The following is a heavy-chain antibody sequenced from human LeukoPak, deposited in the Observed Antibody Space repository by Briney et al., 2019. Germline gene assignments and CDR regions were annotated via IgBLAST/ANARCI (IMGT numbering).Heavy chain of an antibody. CDR2: ISWNSGSI. CDR1: GFTFDDYA. V-gene: IGHV3-9*01. D-gene: IGHD5-18*01. Sequence: GGSLRLSCAASGFTFDDYAMHWVRQAPGKGLEWVSGISWNSGSIGYADSVKGRFTISRDNAKNSLYLQMNSLRAEDTAVYYCARDWDTAMVTMSLFDYWGQGTLVTVSS. J-gene: IGHJ4*02. CDR3: ARDWDTAMVTMSLFDY.